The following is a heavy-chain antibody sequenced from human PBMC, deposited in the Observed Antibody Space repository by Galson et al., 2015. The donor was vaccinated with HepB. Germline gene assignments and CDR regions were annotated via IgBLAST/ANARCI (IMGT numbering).Heavy chain of an antibody. V-gene: IGHV1-3*01. Sequence: SVKVSCKASGYKFSSYVIHWVRQAPGQSLEWMGWIDPGDGNIKYSDKFQGRLTITAQTSANTVYMELSSLRFEDTAVYYCARGGDATILGVVVDHWAPGWFDPWGQGTLVIVSA. D-gene: IGHD3-3*01. J-gene: IGHJ5*02. CDR3: ARGGDATILGVVVDHWAPGWFDP. CDR1: GYKFSSYV. CDR2: IDPGDGNI.